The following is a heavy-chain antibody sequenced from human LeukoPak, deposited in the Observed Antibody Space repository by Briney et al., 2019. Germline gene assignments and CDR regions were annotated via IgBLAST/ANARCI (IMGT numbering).Heavy chain of an antibody. CDR3: ATTLGYCSGGSCLVDLDY. D-gene: IGHD2-15*01. CDR1: GFTFGDHY. Sequence: GGSLRLSCAASGFTFGDHYMDWVRQAPGKGLEWVGRTRNKANSYTTEYAASVKGRFTISRDDSKNPLYLQMNSLKTEDTAVYYCATTLGYCSGGSCLVDLDYWGQGTLVTVSS. J-gene: IGHJ4*02. V-gene: IGHV3-72*01. CDR2: TRNKANSYTT.